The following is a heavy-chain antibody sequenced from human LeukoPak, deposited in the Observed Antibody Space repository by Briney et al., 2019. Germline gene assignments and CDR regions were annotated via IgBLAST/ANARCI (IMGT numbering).Heavy chain of an antibody. Sequence: GGSLRLSCAASGFTFSSYAMSWVRQAPGKGLEWVSAISGSGGSTYYADSVEGRFTISRDNSKNTLYLQMNSLRAEDTAVYYCVTAPTRTYSVYWGQGTLVTVSS. CDR2: ISGSGGST. D-gene: IGHD2-15*01. CDR1: GFTFSSYA. J-gene: IGHJ4*02. CDR3: VTAPTRTYSVY. V-gene: IGHV3-23*01.